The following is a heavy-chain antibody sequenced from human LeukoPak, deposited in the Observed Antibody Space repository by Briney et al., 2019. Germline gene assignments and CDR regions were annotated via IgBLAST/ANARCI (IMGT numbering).Heavy chain of an antibody. CDR3: AKGAYYDILTGYPMHFDY. D-gene: IGHD3-9*01. CDR2: IIPIFGTA. CDR1: GGTFSSYA. V-gene: IGHV1-69*05. J-gene: IGHJ4*02. Sequence: SVKVSCKASGGTFSSYAISWVRQAPGQGLEWMGGIIPIFGTANYAQKFQGRVTITTDESTSTAYMELSSLRSEDTAVYYCAKGAYYDILTGYPMHFDYWGQGTLVTVSS.